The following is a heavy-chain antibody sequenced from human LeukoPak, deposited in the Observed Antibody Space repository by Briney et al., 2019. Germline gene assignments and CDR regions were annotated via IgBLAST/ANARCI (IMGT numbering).Heavy chain of an antibody. CDR1: GFTFSAYS. CDR2: IGSSSAYI. Sequence: GGSLRLSCAASGFTFSAYSMNWVRQAPGKGLEWVSSIGSSSAYINYASSLEGRFTISRDNAKNSLYLQMNSLRAEDTAVYYCARDGRYSSSWFSYNWFDPWGQGTLVTVSS. J-gene: IGHJ5*02. CDR3: ARDGRYSSSWFSYNWFDP. D-gene: IGHD6-13*01. V-gene: IGHV3-21*01.